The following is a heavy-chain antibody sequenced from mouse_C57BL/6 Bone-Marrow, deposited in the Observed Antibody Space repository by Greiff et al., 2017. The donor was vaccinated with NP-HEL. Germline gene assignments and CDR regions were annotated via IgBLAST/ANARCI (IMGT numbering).Heavy chain of an antibody. Sequence: QVQLQQPGAELVKPGASVKMSCKASGYTFTSYWITWVKQRPGQGLEWIGDIYPGSGSTNYNEKFKSKATLTVDTSSSTAYMQLSSLTSEDSAVYYCARSYEYDVLYWYFDVWGTGTTVTVSS. CDR1: GYTFTSYW. CDR3: ARSYEYDVLYWYFDV. J-gene: IGHJ1*03. CDR2: IYPGSGST. V-gene: IGHV1-55*01. D-gene: IGHD2-4*01.